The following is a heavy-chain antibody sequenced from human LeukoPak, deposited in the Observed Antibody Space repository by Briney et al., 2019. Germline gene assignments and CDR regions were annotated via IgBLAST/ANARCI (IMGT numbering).Heavy chain of an antibody. CDR3: ARDGNPWNLDV. D-gene: IGHD1-14*01. CDR2: IYYSGRT. CDR1: GGSISSYY. Sequence: PSETLSLTCTVSGGSISSYYWSWLRQPPGKGLGWIGYIYYSGRTSYNPSLKSRVTMSVETSKNQFSLKLSSVTAADTAVYYCARDGNPWNLDVWGRGTLVTVSS. V-gene: IGHV4-59*01. J-gene: IGHJ2*01.